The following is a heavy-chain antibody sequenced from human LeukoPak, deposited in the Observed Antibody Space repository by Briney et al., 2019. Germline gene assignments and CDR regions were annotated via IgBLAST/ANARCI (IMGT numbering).Heavy chain of an antibody. D-gene: IGHD3-16*01. CDR1: GGSISSGGYS. CDR3: ARGWANAFDI. Sequence: PSQTLSLTCAVSGGSISSGGYSRSCIRQPPGKGLEWIGSVYYSGSSYYNPSLDSRLTISIDGSKNQFSLRLSSVTAADTAVYYCARGWANAFDIWGQGTMVTVSS. J-gene: IGHJ3*02. V-gene: IGHV4-30-2*01. CDR2: VYYSGSS.